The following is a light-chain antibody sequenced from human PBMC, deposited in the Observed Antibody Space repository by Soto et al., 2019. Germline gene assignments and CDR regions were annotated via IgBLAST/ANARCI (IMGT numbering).Light chain of an antibody. CDR3: QQSFTTPRT. CDR2: GAS. V-gene: IGKV1-39*01. Sequence: DIQMIQSPSSLSASVGDRITIICRASQSIGNDLNWYQKKIGEAPKLLVFGASILQSGVPTRFSGAGSGTHFTLTVNSLQPEDFVTYYCQQSFTTPRTFGQGTKVEI. J-gene: IGKJ1*01. CDR1: QSIGND.